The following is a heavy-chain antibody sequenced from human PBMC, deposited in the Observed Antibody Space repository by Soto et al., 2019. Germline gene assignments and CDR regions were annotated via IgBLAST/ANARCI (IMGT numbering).Heavy chain of an antibody. J-gene: IGHJ6*02. CDR3: ARERVVARGRPGTDV. Sequence: LSLTCAVSGASVSSYYWSWIRQPAGKGLEWIGRFNTDGTTNYNPSLRSRVTMSVDTSKNQFSLKLTSLTAADTATYYCARERVVARGRPGTDVWGQGTRVTVSS. CDR2: FNTDGTT. CDR1: GASVSSYY. V-gene: IGHV4-4*07. D-gene: IGHD2-2*01.